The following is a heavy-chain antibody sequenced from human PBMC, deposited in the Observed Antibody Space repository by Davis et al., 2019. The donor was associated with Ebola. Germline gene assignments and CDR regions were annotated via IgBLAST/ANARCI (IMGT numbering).Heavy chain of an antibody. CDR3: ARDRFDFWRDYYYGMDV. CDR1: GFTFSSYS. V-gene: IGHV3-13*01. D-gene: IGHD3-3*01. Sequence: GESLKISCAASGFTFSSYSMHWVRQATGKGLEWVSAIGTAGDTYYPGSVKGRFTISRENAKNSLYLQMNSLRAGDTAVYYCARDRFDFWRDYYYGMDVWGKGTTVTVSS. J-gene: IGHJ6*04. CDR2: IGTAGDT.